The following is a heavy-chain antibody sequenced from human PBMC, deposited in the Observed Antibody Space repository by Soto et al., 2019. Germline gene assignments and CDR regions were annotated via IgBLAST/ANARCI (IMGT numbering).Heavy chain of an antibody. D-gene: IGHD3-3*01. CDR1: GGTFSNSP. CDR3: ARGRTIFGVVNFDY. CDR2: VIPIFSIV. V-gene: IGHV1-69*01. J-gene: IGHJ4*02. Sequence: QVQLVQSGAEVKRPGSSVKVSCKASGGTFSNSPIAWVRLAPGQGLEWMGGVIPIFSIVKYAQKFQGRVTFTADDSTSTAYMGLSSLTSEDTAVYYCARGRTIFGVVNFDYWGQGTLVTVSS.